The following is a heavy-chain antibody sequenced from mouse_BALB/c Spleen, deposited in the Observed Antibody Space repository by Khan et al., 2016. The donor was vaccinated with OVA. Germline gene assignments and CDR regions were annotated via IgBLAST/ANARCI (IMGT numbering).Heavy chain of an antibody. CDR2: INPNTGEP. D-gene: IGHD1-1*01. J-gene: IGHJ4*01. Sequence: QIQLVQSGPELKKPGETIKISCKASGYTFTDYGMHWVKQAPGKGLKWMGWINPNTGEPTFAEELKGRFGFSLETSDRTAYLQINNLTNEDTATCFCARGDYDGSADHNLDHDALGCWGQGTSVTISS. V-gene: IGHV9-3*02. CDR1: GYTFTDYG. CDR3: ARGDYDGSADHNLDHDALGC.